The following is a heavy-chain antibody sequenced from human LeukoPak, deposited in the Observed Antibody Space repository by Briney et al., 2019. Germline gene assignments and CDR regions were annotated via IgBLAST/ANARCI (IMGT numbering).Heavy chain of an antibody. CDR3: ARGGSSSWYGS. J-gene: IGHJ4*02. CDR1: GFTFSSYC. Sequence: AGSLRLSCAASGFTFSSYCRHWDRQAPGKGLVGCSRINSDGTSTTHGDSGKGRFTISRENAKNTLYLQMNSLRAEDTAVYYCARGGSSSWYGSWGQGTLVTVPS. CDR2: INSDGTST. V-gene: IGHV3-74*03. D-gene: IGHD6-13*01.